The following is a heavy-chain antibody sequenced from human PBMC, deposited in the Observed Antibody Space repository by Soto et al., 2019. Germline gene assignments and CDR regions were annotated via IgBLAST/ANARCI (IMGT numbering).Heavy chain of an antibody. Sequence: GALGLTCAASGCTFNSYGMHWVRQGPGNGLEWVAFISYDSTKTYYADSVKGRFTISRDNSNSALYVQMKSLKGEDTAVYYCARNRSAWSDFQYYSLDVWGQGTTVTVYS. J-gene: IGHJ6*02. V-gene: IGHV3-30*03. CDR3: ARNRSAWSDFQYYSLDV. D-gene: IGHD6-13*01. CDR1: GCTFNSYG. CDR2: ISYDSTKT.